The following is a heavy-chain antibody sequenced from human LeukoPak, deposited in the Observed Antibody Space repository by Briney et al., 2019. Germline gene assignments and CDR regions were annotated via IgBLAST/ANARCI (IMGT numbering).Heavy chain of an antibody. D-gene: IGHD2-21*02. CDR2: IYYSGST. V-gene: IGHV4-59*08. Sequence: PSETLSLTCTVSGGSISSYYWSWIRQPPGKGLEWIGYIYYSGSTNYNPSLKSRVTISVDTSKNQFSLKLSSVTAADTAVYYCAVSGLLYYFDYWGQGTLVTVSS. CDR1: GGSISSYY. CDR3: AVSGLLYYFDY. J-gene: IGHJ4*02.